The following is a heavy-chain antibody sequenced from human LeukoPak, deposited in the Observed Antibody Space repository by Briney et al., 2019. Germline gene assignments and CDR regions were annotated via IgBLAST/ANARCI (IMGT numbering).Heavy chain of an antibody. V-gene: IGHV7-4-1*02. CDR2: ININTGNP. CDR3: ARGPGL. J-gene: IGHJ4*02. CDR1: GYTFTSYG. Sequence: GASVKVSCKASGYTFTSYGMNWLRQAPGQGLEWMGWININTGNPTYAQGFTGRFVFSLDTSVSTAYLQISSLKAEDTAVYYCARGPGLWGQGTLVTVSS.